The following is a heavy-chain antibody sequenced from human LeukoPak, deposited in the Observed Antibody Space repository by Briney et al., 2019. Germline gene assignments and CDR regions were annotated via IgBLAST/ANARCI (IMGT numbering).Heavy chain of an antibody. D-gene: IGHD5-12*01. V-gene: IGHV3-48*01. CDR3: ARVVSGYLNNY. Sequence: GGSLRLSCAASGFAFSSYSMNWVHQAPGKGLEWVSYISSSSGTIYYADSVKGRFTISRDNAKNSLYLQMNSLRAEDTAVYYCARVVSGYLNNYWGQGTLVTVSS. J-gene: IGHJ4*02. CDR1: GFAFSSYS. CDR2: ISSSSGTI.